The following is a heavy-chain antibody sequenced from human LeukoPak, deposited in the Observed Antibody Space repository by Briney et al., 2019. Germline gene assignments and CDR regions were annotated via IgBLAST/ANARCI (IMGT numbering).Heavy chain of an antibody. J-gene: IGHJ4*02. CDR2: INHSGST. Sequence: PSETLSLTCAVYGGSFSGYYWSWIRQPPGKGLEWIGEINHSGSTNYNPSLKSRVTISVDTSKNQFSLKLSSVTAADTAVYYCARCSYQGVDYWGQGTLVTVSS. D-gene: IGHD3-16*02. CDR1: GGSFSGYY. CDR3: ARCSYQGVDY. V-gene: IGHV4-34*01.